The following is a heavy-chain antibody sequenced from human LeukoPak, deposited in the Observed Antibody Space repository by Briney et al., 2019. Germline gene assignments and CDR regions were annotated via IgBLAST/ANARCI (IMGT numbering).Heavy chain of an antibody. D-gene: IGHD2-2*01. V-gene: IGHV4-59*01. CDR3: AAEGVPAAGNWFDP. J-gene: IGHJ5*02. CDR1: GGSISSYY. CDR2: IYYSGST. Sequence: TSETLSLTCTVSGGSISSYYWSWIRQPPGKGLEWIGYIYYSGSTNYNPSLKSRVTISVDTSKNQFSLKLSSVTAADTAVYYCAAEGVPAAGNWFDPWGQGTLVTVSS.